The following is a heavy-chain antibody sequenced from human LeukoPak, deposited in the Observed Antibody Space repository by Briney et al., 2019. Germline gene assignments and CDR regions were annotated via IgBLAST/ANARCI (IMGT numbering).Heavy chain of an antibody. CDR1: GFTFSNYW. CDR3: GRSGDFWSGSGVAY. D-gene: IGHD3-3*01. J-gene: IGHJ4*02. Sequence: GGSLRLSCAASGFTFSNYWMYWVRQAPGKGLVWVSQIKRDGNITNYADPVKGRFTIFRDNDKKTLFLQMNSLRAEDTGVYYCGRSGDFWSGSGVAYWGQGTLVTVSS. V-gene: IGHV3-74*01. CDR2: IKRDGNIT.